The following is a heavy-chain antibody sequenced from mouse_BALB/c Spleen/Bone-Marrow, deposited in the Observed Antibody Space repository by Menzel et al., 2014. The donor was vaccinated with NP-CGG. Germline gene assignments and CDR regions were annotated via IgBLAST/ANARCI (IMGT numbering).Heavy chain of an antibody. D-gene: IGHD2-14*01. Sequence: VQLQQSGAELVKPGASVKLSCTASGFNIKDTYMHWVKQRPEQGLEWIGRIDPANGNTKYDPKFQGTATLTADTSSSTVYLQLSSLTSEDTAVYYCAAYYRYLAWFAYWGQGTLVTVSA. J-gene: IGHJ3*01. CDR3: AAYYRYLAWFAY. CDR2: IDPANGNT. CDR1: GFNIKDTY. V-gene: IGHV14-3*02.